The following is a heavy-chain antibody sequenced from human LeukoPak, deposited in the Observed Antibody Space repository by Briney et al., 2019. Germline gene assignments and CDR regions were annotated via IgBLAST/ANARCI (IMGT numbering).Heavy chain of an antibody. D-gene: IGHD2-2*02. Sequence: PGGSLRLSCAASGFTFSDYYMSWIRQAPGKGLEWVSYISSSGSTIYYADSVKGRFTISRDNAKNSLYLQMNSLRAEDTAVYYCARDYCSSTSCYRYYYYMDVWGKGTTVTVSS. CDR3: ARDYCSSTSCYRYYYYMDV. CDR2: ISSSGSTI. J-gene: IGHJ6*03. CDR1: GFTFSDYY. V-gene: IGHV3-11*01.